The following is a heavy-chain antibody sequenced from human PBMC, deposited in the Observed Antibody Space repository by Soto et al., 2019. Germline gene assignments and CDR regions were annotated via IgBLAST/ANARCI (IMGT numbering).Heavy chain of an antibody. CDR3: ASATYYYASEY. J-gene: IGHJ4*02. Sequence: QVQLVESGGGLVKPGGSLRLSCAASGFTFSDSYMTWIRQAPGKGLEWISYISGSGDTIYYADSVKGRFTVSRDNAKNSLYLQMNSLRAEETAVYYCASATYYYASEYWGQGTLVTVSS. CDR1: GFTFSDSY. V-gene: IGHV3-11*01. D-gene: IGHD3-10*01. CDR2: ISGSGDTI.